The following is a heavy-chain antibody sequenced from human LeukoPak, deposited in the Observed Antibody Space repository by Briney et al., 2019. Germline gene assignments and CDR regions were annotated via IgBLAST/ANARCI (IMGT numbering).Heavy chain of an antibody. J-gene: IGHJ4*02. CDR1: GFTVSSNY. D-gene: IGHD1-14*01. V-gene: IGHV3-53*04. Sequence: SGGSLRLSCAASGFTVSSNYMSWVRQAPGKGLEWVSVIYSGGSTYYADSVKGRFTISRHNSKNTLYLQMNSLRAEDTAVYYCARDLTGTFDYWGQGTLVTVSS. CDR2: IYSGGST. CDR3: ARDLTGTFDY.